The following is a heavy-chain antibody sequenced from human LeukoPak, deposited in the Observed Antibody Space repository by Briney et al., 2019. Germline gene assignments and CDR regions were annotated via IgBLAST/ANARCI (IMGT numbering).Heavy chain of an antibody. CDR2: INPNSGGT. CDR1: GYTFTGYY. J-gene: IGHJ3*02. V-gene: IGHV1-2*02. Sequence: EASVTVSCTASGYTFTGYYMHWVRQAPGQGLEWMGWINPNSGGTNYAQKFQGRVTMTRDTSISTAYMELSRLRSDDTAVYYCARGEEIVGASYAFDIWGQGTMVTVSS. CDR3: ARGEEIVGASYAFDI. D-gene: IGHD1-26*01.